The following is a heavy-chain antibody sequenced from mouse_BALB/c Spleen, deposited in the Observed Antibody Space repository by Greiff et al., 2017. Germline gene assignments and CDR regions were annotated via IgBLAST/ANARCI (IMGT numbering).Heavy chain of an antibody. J-gene: IGHJ4*01. Sequence: VKLVESGPGLVQPSQSLSITCTVSGFSLTSYGVHWVRQSPGKGLEWLGVIWSGGSTDYNAAFISRLSISKDNSKSQVFFKMNSLQANDTAIYYCARNEATVVAPYAMDYWGQGTSVTVSS. CDR1: GFSLTSYG. CDR3: ARNEATVVAPYAMDY. CDR2: IWSGGST. D-gene: IGHD1-1*01. V-gene: IGHV2-2*02.